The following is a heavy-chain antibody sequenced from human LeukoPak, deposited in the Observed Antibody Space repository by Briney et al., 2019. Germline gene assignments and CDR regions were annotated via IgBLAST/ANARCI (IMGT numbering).Heavy chain of an antibody. CDR2: IYYSGST. V-gene: IGHV4-30-4*01. CDR1: GGSISSGDYY. J-gene: IGHJ4*02. D-gene: IGHD3-10*01. CDR3: ARDSGGRFDY. Sequence: SVTLSLTCTVSGGSISSGDYYWSWIRRPPGKGLEWIGYIYYSGSTYYNPSLKSRVTISVDTSKNQFSLKLSSVTAADTAVYYCARDSGGRFDYWGQGTLVTVSS.